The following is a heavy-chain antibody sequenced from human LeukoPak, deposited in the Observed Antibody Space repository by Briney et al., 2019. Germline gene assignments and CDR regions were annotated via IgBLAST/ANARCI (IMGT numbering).Heavy chain of an antibody. CDR1: GYTFTRYY. Sequence: ASVKVSCKASGYTFTRYYMHWVRQAPGPGLEWMGRINPNSGGTNYAQKSHGRVTMTTDTSISNAYMELSRLRSDVTAVYYCARGSTYYDILTGYQERAYFDYWGQGTLVTVSS. D-gene: IGHD3-9*01. CDR3: ARGSTYYDILTGYQERAYFDY. J-gene: IGHJ4*02. CDR2: INPNSGGT. V-gene: IGHV1-2*06.